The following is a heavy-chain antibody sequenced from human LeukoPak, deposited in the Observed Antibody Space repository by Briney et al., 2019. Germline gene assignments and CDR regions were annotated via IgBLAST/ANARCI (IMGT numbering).Heavy chain of an antibody. D-gene: IGHD6-6*01. CDR1: GYTFTSYG. V-gene: IGHV1-18*01. Sequence: ASVKVSCKAFGYTFTSYGISWVRQAPGQGLELMGWISAYNGNTKYAQKLQGRVTMTTDTSTSTAYMELRSLRSDDTAVYYCARDTSVDYSSSSGDYWGQGTLVTVSS. CDR2: ISAYNGNT. CDR3: ARDTSVDYSSSSGDY. J-gene: IGHJ4*02.